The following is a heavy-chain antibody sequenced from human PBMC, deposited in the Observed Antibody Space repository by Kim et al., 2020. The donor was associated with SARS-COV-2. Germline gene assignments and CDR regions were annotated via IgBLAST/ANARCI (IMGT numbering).Heavy chain of an antibody. J-gene: IGHJ5*02. V-gene: IGHV1-3*01. CDR3: ARDLLYGSDP. Sequence: TKYSQKFQGRVTITRDTSASTAYMELSSLRSEDTAVYYCARDLLYGSDPWGQGTLVTVSS. D-gene: IGHD3-10*01. CDR2: T.